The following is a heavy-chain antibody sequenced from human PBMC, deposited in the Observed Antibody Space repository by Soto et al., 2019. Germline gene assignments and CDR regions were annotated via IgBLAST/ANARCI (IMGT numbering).Heavy chain of an antibody. J-gene: IGHJ6*02. V-gene: IGHV1-69*12. Sequence: QVQLVQSGAEVKKPGSSVKVSCKASGGTFSTSAISWVRQAPGQGLEWVGGIMPVFATPDYAQKFQGRVTISADESTTTAYLELTSLRTDDTAVYYWARAKDRQQLGGNYYYILDVWGQGTAIIVSS. CDR1: GGTFSTSA. D-gene: IGHD3-3*02. CDR3: ARAKDRQQLGGNYYYILDV. CDR2: IMPVFATP.